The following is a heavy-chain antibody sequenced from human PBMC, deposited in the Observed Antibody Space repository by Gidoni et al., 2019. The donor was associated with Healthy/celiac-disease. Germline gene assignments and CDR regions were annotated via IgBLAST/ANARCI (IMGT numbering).Heavy chain of an antibody. V-gene: IGHV4-39*01. D-gene: IGHD4-17*01. CDR3: ATPWWGTVTTIPS. Sequence: QLQLQESGPGLVKPSETLSLTCTVSGGSISSSSYYWGWIRQPPGKGLEWIGSIYYSGSTYYNPSLKSRVTISVDTSKNQFSLKLSSVTAADTAVYYCATPWWGTVTTIPSWGQGTLVTVSS. CDR2: IYYSGST. CDR1: GGSISSSSYY. J-gene: IGHJ4*02.